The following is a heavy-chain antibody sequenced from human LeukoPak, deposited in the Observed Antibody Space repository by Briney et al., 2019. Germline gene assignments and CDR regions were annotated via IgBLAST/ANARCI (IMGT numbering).Heavy chain of an antibody. D-gene: IGHD3-10*01. V-gene: IGHV3-74*01. CDR1: GFTFGDYA. J-gene: IGHJ4*02. CDR3: AEAASVRGISY. CDR2: INGDGSTT. Sequence: QSGGSLRLSCTASGFTFGDYAMIWVRLPPGKGPLWVSHINGDGSTTNYADSVKGRFTISRDNAKNTLYLQMNSLRAEDTAVYYCAEAASVRGISYWGQGTLVTVSS.